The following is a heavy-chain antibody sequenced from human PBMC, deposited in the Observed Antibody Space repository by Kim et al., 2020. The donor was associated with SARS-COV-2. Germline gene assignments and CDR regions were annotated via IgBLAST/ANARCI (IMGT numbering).Heavy chain of an antibody. CDR1: GFTFSSYS. D-gene: IGHD2-21*02. CDR2: ISSSSSYI. CDR3: ARDNHCGGDCYQGYYYYGMDV. J-gene: IGHJ6*02. V-gene: IGHV3-21*01. Sequence: GGSLRLSCAASGFTFSSYSMNWVRQAPGKGLEWVSSISSSSSYIYYADSVKGRFTISRDNAKNSLYLQMNSLRAEDTAVYYCARDNHCGGDCYQGYYYYGMDVWGQGTTVTVSS.